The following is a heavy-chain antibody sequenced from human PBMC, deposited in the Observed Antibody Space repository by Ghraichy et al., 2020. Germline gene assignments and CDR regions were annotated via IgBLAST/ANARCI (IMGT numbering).Heavy chain of an antibody. Sequence: SETLSLTCTVSGGSVSSGSYYWSWIRQPPGKGLEWIGYIYYSGSTNYNPSIKRRVTISVDTSKNQFSLKLSSVTAADTAVYYCAREHQIRGGRPVDYWGPGTLVTVSS. CDR2: IYYSGST. J-gene: IGHJ4*02. D-gene: IGHD3-16*01. CDR3: AREHQIRGGRPVDY. V-gene: IGHV4-61*01. CDR1: GGSVSSGSYY.